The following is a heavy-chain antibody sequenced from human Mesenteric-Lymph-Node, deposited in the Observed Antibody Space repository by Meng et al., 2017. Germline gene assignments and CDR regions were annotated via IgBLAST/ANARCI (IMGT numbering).Heavy chain of an antibody. CDR2: INPSGTNT. J-gene: IGHJ5*01. CDR1: GYTFTSNY. Sequence: QVQLIQSGAEVKRPGASVKLSCKASGYTFTSNYIHWVRQAPGQGLEWMGTINPSGTNTLYAQEFQGRVSLTSDMSTSTVYMEVRNLRSDDMAIYYCARDHSHSGDWSGWWFDPWGQGTLVTVSS. V-gene: IGHV1-46*01. CDR3: ARDHSHSGDWSGWWFDP. D-gene: IGHD6-19*01.